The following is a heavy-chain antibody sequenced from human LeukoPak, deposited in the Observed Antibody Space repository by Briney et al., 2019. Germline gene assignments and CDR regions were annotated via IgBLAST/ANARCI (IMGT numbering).Heavy chain of an antibody. CDR3: ARTGSTVTMLYPFDH. J-gene: IGHJ4*02. CDR2: IYYSGGT. V-gene: IGHV4-59*01. Sequence: PSETLSLTWTVAGGSIRSYCWSWIRQPPGKGLEWIGYIYYSGGTNYNPSLKSRVSISVDPSKIQFSLKLSSVTAADTAVYYCARTGSTVTMLYPFDHWGQGTLVTVSS. CDR1: GGSIRSYC. D-gene: IGHD4-17*01.